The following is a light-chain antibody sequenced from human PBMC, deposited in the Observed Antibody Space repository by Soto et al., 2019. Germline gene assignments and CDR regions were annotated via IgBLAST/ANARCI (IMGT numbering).Light chain of an antibody. CDR3: QQCGISTWP. J-gene: IGKJ1*01. CDR1: QPVSSNY. Sequence: EIVLTQSPGILSLSPGERATLSCRASQPVSSNYLAWYQQKPGPAPRLLIYGASTRATGIPDRFSGSGSGTDFTLTISRLEPEDFAVYYCQQCGISTWPFGQGTQVDIK. CDR2: GAS. V-gene: IGKV3-20*01.